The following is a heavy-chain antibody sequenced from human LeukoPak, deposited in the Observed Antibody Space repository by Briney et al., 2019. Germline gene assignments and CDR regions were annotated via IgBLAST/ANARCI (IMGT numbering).Heavy chain of an antibody. CDR1: GFTFSSYA. CDR3: AKSQVATSLRYYFDD. CDR2: ISGSGAST. Sequence: GGSLRLSCAASGFTFSSYAVIWVRQAPGKGLEWVSAISGSGASTYYADSVKGRYTISRDNSKNTLYLQMNSRRAEDTAVYYCAKSQVATSLRYYFDDWGQGTLVTVSS. D-gene: IGHD5-12*01. V-gene: IGHV3-23*01. J-gene: IGHJ4*02.